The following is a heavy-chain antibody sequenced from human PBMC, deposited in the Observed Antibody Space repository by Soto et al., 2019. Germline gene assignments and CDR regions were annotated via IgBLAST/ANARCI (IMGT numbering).Heavy chain of an antibody. J-gene: IGHJ3*02. V-gene: IGHV6-1*01. CDR1: GGRDSSNRPA. Sequence: SQTLSRTCAISGGRDSSNRPALNWNKRSPSRGLEWLGRTYYRSKWYNDYAVSVKSRITSNPDTSKSQFCLQLNSVSPEVTAVYYGARVRPDAFAIWGKGTWVTVS. CDR2: TYYRSKWYN. CDR3: ARVRPDAFAI.